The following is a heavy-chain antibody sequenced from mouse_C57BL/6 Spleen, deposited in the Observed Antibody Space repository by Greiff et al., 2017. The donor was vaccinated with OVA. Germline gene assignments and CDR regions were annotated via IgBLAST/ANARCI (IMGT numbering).Heavy chain of an antibody. Sequence: VQLQQSGPELVKPGASVKLSCKASGYTFTSYDINWVKQRPGQGLEWIGWIYPRDGSTKYNEKFKGKATLTVDTSSSTAYMELHSLTSEDSAVYFCVSYDYDWYFDVWGTGTTVTVSS. D-gene: IGHD2-4*01. J-gene: IGHJ1*03. CDR2: IYPRDGST. V-gene: IGHV1-85*01. CDR1: GYTFTSYD. CDR3: VSYDYDWYFDV.